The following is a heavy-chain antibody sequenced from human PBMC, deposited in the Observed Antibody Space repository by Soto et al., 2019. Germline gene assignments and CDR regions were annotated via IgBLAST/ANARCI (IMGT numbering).Heavy chain of an antibody. J-gene: IGHJ6*03. CDR1: GYTFTSYD. CDR2: MNPNSGNT. Sequence: ASVKVSCKASGYTFTSYDINWVRQATGQGLEWMGWMNPNSGNTGYAQKFQGRVTMTRNTSISTAYMELSSLRSEDTAVYYCARARYDFWSGYYGPYYYYYMDVWGKGTTVTVSS. V-gene: IGHV1-8*01. CDR3: ARARYDFWSGYYGPYYYYYMDV. D-gene: IGHD3-3*01.